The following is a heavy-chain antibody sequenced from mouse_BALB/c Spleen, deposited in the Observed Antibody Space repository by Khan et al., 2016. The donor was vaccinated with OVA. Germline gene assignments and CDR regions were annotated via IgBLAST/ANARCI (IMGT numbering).Heavy chain of an antibody. V-gene: IGHV2-3*01. Sequence: QVQLKQSGPGLVAASQSLSITCTVSGFSLTNYGVSWVRQPPGKGLEWLGVMWGDGSTNYHSALRSRLSISKDNSKSQVFLKLNSLQTDDTATYYCAKPRQYWYFDVWGAGTTVTVSS. D-gene: IGHD6-1*01. CDR2: MWGDGST. CDR3: AKPRQYWYFDV. CDR1: GFSLTNYG. J-gene: IGHJ1*01.